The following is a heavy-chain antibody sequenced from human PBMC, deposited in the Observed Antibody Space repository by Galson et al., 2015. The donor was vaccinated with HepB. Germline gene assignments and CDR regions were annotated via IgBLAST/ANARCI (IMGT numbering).Heavy chain of an antibody. CDR1: GGSITSGGYS. CDR3: ARDGGVNYLTV. CDR2: ISHTGST. J-gene: IGHJ4*02. V-gene: IGHV4-30-2*01. D-gene: IGHD2-8*02. Sequence: LSLTCAVSGGSITSGGYSWSWIRQPPGQGLEWIGYISHTGSTYYNPSLKSRVTISVDRSKNHFSLRLSSVTAADTAVYYCARDGGVNYLTVWGQGTLVTVSS.